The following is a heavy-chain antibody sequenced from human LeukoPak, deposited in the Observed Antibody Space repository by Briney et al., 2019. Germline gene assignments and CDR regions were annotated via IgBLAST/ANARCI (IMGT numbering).Heavy chain of an antibody. J-gene: IGHJ4*02. V-gene: IGHV3-33*01. CDR2: IWYDGSNK. D-gene: IGHD3-16*01. CDR1: GFTFSSYG. CDR3: ARDGAGHIPIDY. Sequence: GGSLRLSCAASGFTFSSYGMHRVRQAPGKGLEWVAVIWYDGSNKYYADSVKGRFTISRDNSKNTLYLQMNSLRAEDTAVYYCARDGAGHIPIDYWGQGTLVTVSS.